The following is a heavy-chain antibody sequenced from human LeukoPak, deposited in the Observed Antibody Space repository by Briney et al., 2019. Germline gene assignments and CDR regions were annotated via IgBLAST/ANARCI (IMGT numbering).Heavy chain of an antibody. J-gene: IGHJ4*02. CDR3: ATDRDNSDWQKRFDS. V-gene: IGHV3-7*01. CDR1: GFTFSTYW. CDR2: INQDASEI. Sequence: GGSLRLSCAASGFTFSTYWMNWYRQAPGKGLEWVGNINQDASEINYVASVRGRFTISRDNAKNSLHLQMNSLRAGDTAVYYCATDRDNSDWQKRFDSWGQGTLVTVSS. D-gene: IGHD2-21*02.